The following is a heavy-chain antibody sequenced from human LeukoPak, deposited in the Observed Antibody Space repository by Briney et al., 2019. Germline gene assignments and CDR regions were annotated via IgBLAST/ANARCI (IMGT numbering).Heavy chain of an antibody. CDR2: INHSGST. CDR1: GGSFSGYY. Sequence: PSETLSLTCAVYGGSFSGYYWSWIRQPPGKGLEWIGEINHSGSTNYNPSLKSRVTISVDTSKNQFSLKLSSVTAADTAVYYCARASGAIDIWGQGTMVTVSS. CDR3: ARASGAIDI. J-gene: IGHJ3*02. V-gene: IGHV4-34*01.